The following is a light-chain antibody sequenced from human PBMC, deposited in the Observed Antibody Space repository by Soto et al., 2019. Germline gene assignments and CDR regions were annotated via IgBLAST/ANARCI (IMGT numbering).Light chain of an antibody. CDR3: QQYAVSPYT. CDR1: QSVSTLD. Sequence: EIVMTQSPGTLSLSPGERATLSCRASQSVSTLDLAWYQQKPGQAPRLLIYGTSDRAGGIPDRFSGSGSGTDFTLTINRVQPEDFAVYFCQQYAVSPYTFAQGTKLEI. J-gene: IGKJ2*01. V-gene: IGKV3-20*01. CDR2: GTS.